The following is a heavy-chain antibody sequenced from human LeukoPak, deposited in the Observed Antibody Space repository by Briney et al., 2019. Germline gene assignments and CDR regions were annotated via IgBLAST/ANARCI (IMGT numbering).Heavy chain of an antibody. D-gene: IGHD4-17*01. Sequence: HGASVKVSCKASGYTFTGYYMHWVRQATGQGLEWMGWMNPNSGNTGYAQKFQGRVTITRNTSISTAYMELSSLRSEDTAVYYCARSVGAHDYGDLNWFDPWGQGTLVTVSS. CDR2: MNPNSGNT. V-gene: IGHV1-8*03. J-gene: IGHJ5*02. CDR1: GYTFTGYY. CDR3: ARSVGAHDYGDLNWFDP.